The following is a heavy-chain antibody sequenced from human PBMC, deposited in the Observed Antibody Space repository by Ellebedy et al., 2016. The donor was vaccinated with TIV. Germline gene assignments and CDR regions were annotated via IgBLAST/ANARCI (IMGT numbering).Heavy chain of an antibody. D-gene: IGHD2-15*01. CDR2: IIPMSVTP. J-gene: IGHJ4*02. Sequence: AASVKVSCKVSGGTSNRFAINWVRQAPGQGLEWMGGIIPMSVTPKYAQKFQGRATFTADESTGTVYMELSTFITDHPAVYKCARAQGWWGEGTTILDYWGQGTLVTVSS. CDR1: GGTSNRFA. CDR3: ARAQGWWGEGTTILDY. V-gene: IGHV1-69*13.